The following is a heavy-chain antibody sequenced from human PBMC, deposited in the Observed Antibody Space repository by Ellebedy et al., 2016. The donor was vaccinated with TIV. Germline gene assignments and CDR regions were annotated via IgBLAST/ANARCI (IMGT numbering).Heavy chain of an antibody. Sequence: GESLKISXAASGFTVSSNYMSWVRQAPGKGLEWVSVIYSGGSTYYADSVKGRFTISRDNSKNTLYLQMNSLGAEDTAVYYCAKGAWLDNWGQGTLVTVSS. V-gene: IGHV3-53*01. J-gene: IGHJ5*02. CDR1: GFTVSSNY. CDR2: IYSGGST. CDR3: AKGAWLDN.